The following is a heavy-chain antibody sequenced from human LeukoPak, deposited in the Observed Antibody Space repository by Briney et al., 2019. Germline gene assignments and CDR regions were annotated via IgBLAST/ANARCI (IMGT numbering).Heavy chain of an antibody. CDR2: LSGSGGST. D-gene: IGHD6-19*01. J-gene: IGHJ4*02. CDR3: AKDQAVAGRLRYFDY. V-gene: IGHV3-23*01. CDR1: GFTFSTYA. Sequence: GGSLRLSCAASGFTFSTYAMSWVRQAPGKGLEWVSGLSGSGGSTSYADSVKGRFTISRDNSKNTLYLQMDGLRAEDTAVYYCAKDQAVAGRLRYFDYWGQGTLVSVSS.